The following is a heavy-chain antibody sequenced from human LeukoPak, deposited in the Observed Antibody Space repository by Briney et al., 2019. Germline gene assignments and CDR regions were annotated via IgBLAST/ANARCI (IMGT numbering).Heavy chain of an antibody. CDR3: ARGRTRWTVAAFDY. CDR1: GGSVSSGSYY. J-gene: IGHJ4*02. V-gene: IGHV4-61*01. Sequence: SETLSLTCTVSGGSVSSGSYYWSWIRQPPGKGLEWIGYIDYSGSTNYNPSLKSRVTISVDTSKNQFSLKLSSVTAADTAVYYCARGRTRWTVAAFDYWGQGTLVTVSS. CDR2: IDYSGST. D-gene: IGHD6-19*01.